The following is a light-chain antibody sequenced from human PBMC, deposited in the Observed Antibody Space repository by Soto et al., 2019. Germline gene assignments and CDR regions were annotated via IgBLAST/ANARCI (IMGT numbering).Light chain of an antibody. J-gene: IGKJ4*01. Sequence: EIVLTQSPGTLSLSPGERATLSCRASQNVSSSYLAWYQQKPGQAPRLLIYGASTRATGIPDRFSGSGSGTDFTLTISRLEPEDFAVYYCQQYGNLPLTFGGGIKV. V-gene: IGKV3-20*01. CDR2: GAS. CDR3: QQYGNLPLT. CDR1: QNVSSSY.